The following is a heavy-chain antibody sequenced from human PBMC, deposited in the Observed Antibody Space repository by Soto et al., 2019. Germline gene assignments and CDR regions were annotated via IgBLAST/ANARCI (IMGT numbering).Heavy chain of an antibody. CDR2: ISSNNVTT. CDR3: ARRDYNYLGYMDV. V-gene: IGHV3-48*01. Sequence: EVQLVESGGGVVQPGGSLRLSCVASGFTFSSYSLSWVRQAPGKGLAWVSYISSNNVTTYYADSVKGRFTISRDNAKNSLNLQMKSLRADDTAVYYCARRDYNYLGYMDVWGKGTTVTVSS. CDR1: GFTFSSYS. D-gene: IGHD5-12*01. J-gene: IGHJ6*03.